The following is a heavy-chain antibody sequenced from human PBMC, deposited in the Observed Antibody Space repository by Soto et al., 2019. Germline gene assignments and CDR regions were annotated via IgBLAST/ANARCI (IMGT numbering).Heavy chain of an antibody. CDR2: INPSSGET. J-gene: IGHJ4*02. Sequence: ASVKVSCKASGYTLIDYFIQWVRQAPGQGLEWMGWINPSSGETTYAQKFQGRVTMTRDTSISTAYMDLITLRSDDTAIYYCVRGFKWRDLDYWGQGTPVTVSS. D-gene: IGHD1-26*01. CDR1: GYTLIDYF. CDR3: VRGFKWRDLDY. V-gene: IGHV1-2*02.